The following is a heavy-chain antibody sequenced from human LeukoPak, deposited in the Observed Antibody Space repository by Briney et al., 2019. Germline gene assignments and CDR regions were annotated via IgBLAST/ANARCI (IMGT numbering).Heavy chain of an antibody. CDR3: ARRHYDILTGYYDY. CDR1: GYTFTSYG. D-gene: IGHD3-9*01. Sequence: ASVKVSCKASGYTFTSYGISWVRQAPGQGLEWMGWISAYNGNTNYAQKLQGRVTMTTDTSTSTAYMELRSLRSDDTAVYYCARRHYDILTGYYDYWGQGTLVTVSS. J-gene: IGHJ4*02. V-gene: IGHV1-18*04. CDR2: ISAYNGNT.